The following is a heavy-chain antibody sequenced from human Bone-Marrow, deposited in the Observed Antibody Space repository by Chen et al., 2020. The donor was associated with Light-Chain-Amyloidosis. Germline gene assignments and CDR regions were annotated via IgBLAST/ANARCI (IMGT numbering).Heavy chain of an antibody. CDR2: ISWDGGRA. V-gene: IGHV3-43*01. CDR1: GFTVDDYP. J-gene: IGHJ4*02. Sequence: EVQWVESGGVVVQRGESLRLSGEGAGFTVDDYPMHWVRQAPGESLEWVSLISWDGGRAYYADSLKGRFTISRDNSKNSLYLQMNSLSTEDTALYYCAKGQGGSGWHFDSWGQGTLVTVSS. D-gene: IGHD6-19*01. CDR3: AKGQGGSGWHFDS.